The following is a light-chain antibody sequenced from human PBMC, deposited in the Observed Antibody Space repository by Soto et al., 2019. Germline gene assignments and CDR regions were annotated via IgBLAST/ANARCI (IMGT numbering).Light chain of an antibody. CDR1: SSNVGINT. V-gene: IGLV1-44*01. Sequence: QSALTQPPSTSATPGQRVTISCSGSSSNVGINTVSWYQQVPGTAPRLLIYTNDQRPSGVPGRFSGSNSGTSASLAIGGLQSEDEADYYCAAWDDSLSGLVFGGGTKVTVL. CDR3: AAWDDSLSGLV. CDR2: TND. J-gene: IGLJ3*02.